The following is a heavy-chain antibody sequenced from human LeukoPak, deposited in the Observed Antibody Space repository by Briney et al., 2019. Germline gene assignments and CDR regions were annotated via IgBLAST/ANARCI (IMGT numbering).Heavy chain of an antibody. V-gene: IGHV3-21*01. J-gene: IGHJ4*02. CDR1: GFTFSSYS. CDR3: ARCKGVPAAVIDY. CDR2: ISSSSSYI. Sequence: GGSLRLSCAASGFTFSSYSMNWVRQAPGKGLEWVSSISSSSSYIYYAGSVRGRFTISRDNAKNSLYLQMNSLRAEDTAVYYCARCKGVPAAVIDYWGQGTLVTVSS. D-gene: IGHD2-2*01.